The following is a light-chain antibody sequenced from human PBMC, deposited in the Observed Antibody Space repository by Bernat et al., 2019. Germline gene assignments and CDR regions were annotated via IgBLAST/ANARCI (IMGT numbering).Light chain of an antibody. V-gene: IGKV3-20*01. CDR3: QQYGSSQIT. J-gene: IGKJ5*01. CDR2: GTS. CDR1: QSLSSSY. Sequence: EIVLTQSPGTLSLSPGERATLSCRASQSLSSSYLAWYQQKPGQAPRLLIYGTSSRATGIPDRVSGSRSGTDFTLTINRLEPEDFAVYYCQQYGSSQITFGQGTRLEIK.